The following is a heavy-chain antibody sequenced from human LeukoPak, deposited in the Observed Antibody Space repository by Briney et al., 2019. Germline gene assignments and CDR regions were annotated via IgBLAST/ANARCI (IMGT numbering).Heavy chain of an antibody. CDR3: ARDSGYSYGSDY. V-gene: IGHV3-48*03. Sequence: GGSLRLSCAASGFTFSSYEMNWVRQAPGKGLEWVSYISSSGSTIYYADSVKGRFTISRDNAKNSLYLQMNSLRAEDTAVYYCARDSGYSYGSDYWGQGTLVTVSS. J-gene: IGHJ4*02. D-gene: IGHD5-18*01. CDR2: ISSSGSTI. CDR1: GFTFSSYE.